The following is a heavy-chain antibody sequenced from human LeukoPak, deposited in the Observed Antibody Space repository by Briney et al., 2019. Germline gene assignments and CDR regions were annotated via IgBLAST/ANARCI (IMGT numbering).Heavy chain of an antibody. CDR3: ARSVPYYDILTAYWDY. CDR1: GYSISSGYY. D-gene: IGHD3-9*01. V-gene: IGHV4-38-2*02. Sequence: PSETLSLTCTVSGYSISSGYYWGWIRQPPGKGLEWIGSIYHSGSTYYNPSLKSRVTISVDTSKNQFSLKLSSVTAADTAVYYCARSVPYYDILTAYWDYWGQGTLVTVSS. J-gene: IGHJ4*02. CDR2: IYHSGST.